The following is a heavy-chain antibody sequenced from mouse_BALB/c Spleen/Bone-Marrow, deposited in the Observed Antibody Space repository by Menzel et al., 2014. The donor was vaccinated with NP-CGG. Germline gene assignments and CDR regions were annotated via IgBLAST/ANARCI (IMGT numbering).Heavy chain of an antibody. CDR1: GFSFSSFG. J-gene: IGHJ2*01. D-gene: IGHD4-1*01. V-gene: IGHV5-17*02. CDR3: TRGGNWEDFDY. CDR2: ISSGSITI. Sequence: EVQRVESGGGLVQPGGSRKLSCSASGFSFSSFGMHWVRQAPEKGLEWVAYISSGSITIFYADTVKGRFTISRDNPKNTLFLQMTSLRSEDTAVYYCTRGGNWEDFDYWGQGTTLTVSS.